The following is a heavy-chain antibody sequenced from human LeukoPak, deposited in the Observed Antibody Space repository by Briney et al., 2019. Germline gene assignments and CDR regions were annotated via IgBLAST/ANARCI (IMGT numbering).Heavy chain of an antibody. CDR2: IDSGGSAV. Sequence: EGSLRLSCAASGFTFSTYNMLWVRQTPGKGLEWLFYIDSGGSAVHYADSVKDRFTFSRDNAKDSLYLLLNSLRVEDTGIYYCARVGPRGDWFDYWGQGTRVTVSS. D-gene: IGHD1-26*01. V-gene: IGHV3-48*01. CDR3: ARVGPRGDWFDY. J-gene: IGHJ5*01. CDR1: GFTFSTYN.